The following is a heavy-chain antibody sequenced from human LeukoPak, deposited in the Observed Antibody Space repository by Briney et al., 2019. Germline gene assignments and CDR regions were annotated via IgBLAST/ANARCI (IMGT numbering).Heavy chain of an antibody. Sequence: ASVKVSCKASGYTFTSYDINWVRQATGQGLEWMGWMNPNSGNTGYAQKFQGRVTITRNTSISTAYMELSSLRSEDTAVYYCAREHYDSSGYYFYYYYGMDVWGQGTTVTVSS. CDR1: GYTFTSYD. J-gene: IGHJ6*02. V-gene: IGHV1-8*03. CDR3: AREHYDSSGYYFYYYYGMDV. D-gene: IGHD3-22*01. CDR2: MNPNSGNT.